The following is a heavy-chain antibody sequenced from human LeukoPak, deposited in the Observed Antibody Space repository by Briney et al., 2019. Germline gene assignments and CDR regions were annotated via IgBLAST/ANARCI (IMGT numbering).Heavy chain of an antibody. D-gene: IGHD3-22*01. Sequence: PGRSLRLSCAASGFTFDDYAMHWVRQAPGRGLEWVSGISWNSGSIGYADSVKGRFTISRDNAKNSLYLQMNSLRAEDTASYYCAKATYYYDSSVDYWGQGTLVTVSS. CDR2: ISWNSGSI. CDR1: GFTFDDYA. J-gene: IGHJ4*02. CDR3: AKATYYYDSSVDY. V-gene: IGHV3-9*01.